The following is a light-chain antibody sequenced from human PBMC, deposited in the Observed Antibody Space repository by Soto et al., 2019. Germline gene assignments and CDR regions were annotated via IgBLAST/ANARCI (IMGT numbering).Light chain of an antibody. CDR2: EVS. CDR1: SSDVGSYNL. Sequence: QSVLTQPASVSGSPGQSITISCTGTSSDVGSYNLVSWYQQHPGKAPKLMIYEVSKRPSGVSNRFSGSKSGNTASLTISGLQAEDEADYYCCSYAGSSSWVFGTGTXVTVL. CDR3: CSYAGSSSWV. J-gene: IGLJ1*01. V-gene: IGLV2-23*02.